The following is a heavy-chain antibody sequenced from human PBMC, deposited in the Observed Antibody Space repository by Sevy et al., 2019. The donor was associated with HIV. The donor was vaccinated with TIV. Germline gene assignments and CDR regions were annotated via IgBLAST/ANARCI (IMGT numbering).Heavy chain of an antibody. CDR3: ARRRSGWDYFDY. D-gene: IGHD6-19*01. J-gene: IGHJ4*02. Sequence: GGSLRLSCAASGFAFSDYYMNWIRQAPGKGLEWVSCISGLTNYVNYADSVKGRFTISRDNAKNSVYLQMNSLRADDAAVYYCARRRSGWDYFDYWGQGTPVTVSS. CDR1: GFAFSDYY. V-gene: IGHV3-11*06. CDR2: ISGLTNYV.